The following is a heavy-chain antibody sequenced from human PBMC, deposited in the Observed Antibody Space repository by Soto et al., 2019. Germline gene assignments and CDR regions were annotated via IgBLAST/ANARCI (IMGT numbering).Heavy chain of an antibody. J-gene: IGHJ4*02. CDR3: ARGTISRYYFDY. CDR2: IYHSGST. V-gene: IGHV4-30-2*01. D-gene: IGHD3-3*02. Sequence: PSETLSLTCAVSGGSISSGGYSWSWIRQPPGKGLEWIGYIYHSGSTYYNPSLKSRVTISVDRSKNQFSLKLSSVTAADTAVYYCARGTISRYYFDYWGQGTLVTVSS. CDR1: GGSISSGGYS.